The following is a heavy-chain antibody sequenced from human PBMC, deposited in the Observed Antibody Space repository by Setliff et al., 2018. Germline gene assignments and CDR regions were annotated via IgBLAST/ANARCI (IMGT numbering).Heavy chain of an antibody. CDR3: ARTHCTTTSCFYFHY. J-gene: IGHJ4*02. D-gene: IGHD2-2*01. CDR2: ISHDVST. Sequence: SETLSLTCAVSGASINSGTYYWSWIRQPPGKGLEYIGHISHDVSTSYSPSLKSRLSISADTSKNQFSLKLTSVTAADTAVYYCARTHCTTTSCFYFHYWGQGTVVTVSS. V-gene: IGHV4-30-2*05. CDR1: GASINSGTYY.